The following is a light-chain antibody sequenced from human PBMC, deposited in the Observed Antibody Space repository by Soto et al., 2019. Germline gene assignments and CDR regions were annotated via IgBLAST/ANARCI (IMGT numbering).Light chain of an antibody. CDR2: GGS. CDR3: QQYYSSRT. CDR1: QSVGSRW. J-gene: IGKJ1*01. Sequence: EIVLTQSPGTVSLSPGERATLSCRASQSVGSRWLAWYQQKPGQAPRVLIYGGSNRATGIPDRFSGSGSGTDFTLTISRLEPEEFAVYDCQQYYSSRTFGQGTKVEMK. V-gene: IGKV3-20*01.